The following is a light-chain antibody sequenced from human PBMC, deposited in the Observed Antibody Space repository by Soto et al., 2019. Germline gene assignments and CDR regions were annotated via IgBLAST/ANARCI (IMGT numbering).Light chain of an antibody. V-gene: IGLV3-21*02. Sequence: SYELAQPPSVSVAPGQTARITCGGNNIGSKSVHWYQQKPGQAPVLVVYEDSDRPSGIPERFSGSNSGNTTPLTITRVEDGDEADYYCQVWDSSSDHYVFGNGTKVTV. CDR3: QVWDSSSDHYV. CDR2: EDS. J-gene: IGLJ1*01. CDR1: NIGSKS.